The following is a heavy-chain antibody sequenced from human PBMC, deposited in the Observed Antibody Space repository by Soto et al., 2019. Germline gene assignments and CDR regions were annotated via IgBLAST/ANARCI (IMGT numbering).Heavy chain of an antibody. D-gene: IGHD3-22*01. V-gene: IGHV4-4*02. CDR1: GGSISSSNW. J-gene: IGHJ6*02. CDR3: AGDSYYYDSSGSYGMDV. CDR2: IYHSGST. Sequence: GTLSLTCAVSGGSISSSNWWSWVRQPPGKGLEWIGEIYHSGSTNYNPSLKSRVTISVDKSKNQFSLKLSSVTAADTAVYYCAGDSYYYDSSGSYGMDVWGQGTTVTVSS.